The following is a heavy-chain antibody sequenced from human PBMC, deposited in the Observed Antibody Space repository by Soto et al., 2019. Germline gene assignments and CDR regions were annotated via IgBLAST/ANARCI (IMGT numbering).Heavy chain of an antibody. Sequence: GGSLRLSCAASGFTFSIYSMNWVRQAPGKGLEWVSSISSSSSYIYCADSVKGRFTISRDNAKNSLYLQMNSLRAEDTAVYYCARDLSPVIPLGHWGQGTLVTVSS. CDR1: GFTFSIYS. V-gene: IGHV3-21*01. CDR3: ARDLSPVIPLGH. J-gene: IGHJ4*02. D-gene: IGHD2-21*01. CDR2: ISSSSSYI.